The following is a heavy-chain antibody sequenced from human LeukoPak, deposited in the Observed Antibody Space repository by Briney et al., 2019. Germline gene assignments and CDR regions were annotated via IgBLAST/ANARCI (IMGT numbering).Heavy chain of an antibody. J-gene: IGHJ4*02. V-gene: IGHV3-48*02. D-gene: IGHD1-26*01. CDR1: GFTFSSYS. CDR3: ARGMGAVDY. Sequence: GGSLRLSCAASGFTFSSYSMNWVRQAPGKGLEWVSYISSSSTIYYADSVKGRFTISRDNAKNSLYLQMNSLRDEDTAMYFCARGMGAVDYWGQGTLVTVSS. CDR2: ISSSSTI.